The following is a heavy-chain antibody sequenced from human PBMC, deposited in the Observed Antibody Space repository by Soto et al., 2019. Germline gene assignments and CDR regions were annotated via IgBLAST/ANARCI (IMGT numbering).Heavy chain of an antibody. V-gene: IGHV1-69*08. CDR2: IIPLLDKT. D-gene: IGHD3-10*01. Sequence: GASVKVSCKPSGGTFSNDIITWVRQAPGQGLEWMGRIIPLLDKTNNAQKNQGRDTITTDKSTSTAYKELKSQRTEDTTGYYCAREYYYGSGPWYWGQGTLVTVSS. J-gene: IGHJ4*02. CDR1: GGTFSNDI. CDR3: AREYYYGSGPWY.